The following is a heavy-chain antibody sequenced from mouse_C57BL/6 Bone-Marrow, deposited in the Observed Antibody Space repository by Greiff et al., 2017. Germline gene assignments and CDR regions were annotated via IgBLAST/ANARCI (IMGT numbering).Heavy chain of an antibody. CDR2: INPSSGYT. CDR3: AREDYYGSSGGDY. D-gene: IGHD1-1*01. J-gene: IGHJ2*01. Sequence: VKLPESGADLARPGASVTMSCKASGYTFTSYTMHWVKQRPGQGLEWIGYINPSSGYTKYNQKFNDKATLTADKSSSTAYMQLSSLTSEDSAVYYCAREDYYGSSGGDYWGQGTTLTVSS. V-gene: IGHV1-4*01. CDR1: GYTFTSYT.